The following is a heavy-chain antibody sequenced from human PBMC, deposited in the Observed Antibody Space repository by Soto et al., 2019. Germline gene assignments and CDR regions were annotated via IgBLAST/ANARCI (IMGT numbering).Heavy chain of an antibody. Sequence: EVQLLESGGGLVQPGGSLRLSCAASGFTFSNYAVTWVRQAPGKGLEWVSTISGSGGSTYYADSVKGRFTISRDNSQNTLYLQMNSLIAEDTAVYYCAKDQGSSWYEIDYWGKGTLVPVSS. D-gene: IGHD6-13*01. CDR1: GFTFSNYA. CDR3: AKDQGSSWYEIDY. J-gene: IGHJ4*02. CDR2: ISGSGGST. V-gene: IGHV3-23*01.